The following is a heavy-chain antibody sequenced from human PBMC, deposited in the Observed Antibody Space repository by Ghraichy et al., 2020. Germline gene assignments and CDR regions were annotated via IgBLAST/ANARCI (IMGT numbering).Heavy chain of an antibody. CDR1: GFTFSSYN. V-gene: IGHV3-48*02. Sequence: GGSLRLSCTASGFTFSSYNMNWVRQAPGKGLEWVSYISSSGSTIYYVDSVKGRFTISRDTAKNSLYLQMNSLRDEDSAVYFCARDSYCTGGTCYSWSHTFDMWGQGTMVTVSS. CDR2: ISSSGSTI. D-gene: IGHD2-15*01. CDR3: ARDSYCTGGTCYSWSHTFDM. J-gene: IGHJ3*02.